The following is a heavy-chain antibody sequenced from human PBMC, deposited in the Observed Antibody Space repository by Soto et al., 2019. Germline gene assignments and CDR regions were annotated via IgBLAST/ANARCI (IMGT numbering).Heavy chain of an antibody. J-gene: IGHJ6*02. Sequence: QVQLVQSGAEVKKPGASVKVSCKASGYTFTSYGISWVRQAPGQGLEWLGWIGAYNGNTNYAQKLQGRVTMTTDTSTSTAYMELRSLRSDDTAVYYCARNGRLLHQSYYYYGMDVWGQGTTVTVSS. CDR2: IGAYNGNT. V-gene: IGHV1-18*04. CDR3: ARNGRLLHQSYYYYGMDV. CDR1: GYTFTSYG. D-gene: IGHD3-22*01.